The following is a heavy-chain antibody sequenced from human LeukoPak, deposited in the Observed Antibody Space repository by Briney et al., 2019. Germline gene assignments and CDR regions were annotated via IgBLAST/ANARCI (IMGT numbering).Heavy chain of an antibody. CDR2: ISAYNGNT. Sequence: ASVKVSFKSSGYTFTNFGISWVRQAPGQGLEWMGWISAYNGNTNYAQKVQGRVTMTTDTSTSTAYMDLRSLRSDDTAVYYCARGLYYDSSGYPPLEYWGQGTLVTVSS. CDR3: ARGLYYDSSGYPPLEY. CDR1: GYTFTNFG. J-gene: IGHJ4*02. D-gene: IGHD3-22*01. V-gene: IGHV1-18*01.